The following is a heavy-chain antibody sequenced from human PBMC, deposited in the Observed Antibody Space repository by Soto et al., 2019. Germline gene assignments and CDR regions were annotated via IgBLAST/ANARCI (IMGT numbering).Heavy chain of an antibody. D-gene: IGHD5-12*01. J-gene: IGHJ5*02. Sequence: RLRETLSLTCAVSGGSISSSNWWSWVRQPPGKGLEWIGEIYHSGSTNYNPSLKSRVTISVDKSKNQFSLKLSSATAADTAVYYCARRLYSGYVGRWNDLLGGGGNWFDPWGQGTLVTVSS. CDR1: GGSISSSNW. CDR2: IYHSGST. V-gene: IGHV4-4*02. CDR3: ARRLYSGYVGRWNDLLGGGGNWFDP.